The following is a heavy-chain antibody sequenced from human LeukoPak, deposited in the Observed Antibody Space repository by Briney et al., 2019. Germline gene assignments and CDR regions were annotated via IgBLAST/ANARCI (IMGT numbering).Heavy chain of an antibody. CDR2: IYQSGST. V-gene: IGHV4-30-2*01. J-gene: IGHJ4*02. D-gene: IGHD6-13*01. CDR1: GGSISSGGYY. Sequence: PSETLSLTCTVSGGSISSGGYYWSWIRQPPGKGLEWIGYIYQSGSTYYNPSLKSRVTISVDRSKNQFSLKLSSVTAADTAVYYCARGKGIAAAVPDYWGQGTLVTVSS. CDR3: ARGKGIAAAVPDY.